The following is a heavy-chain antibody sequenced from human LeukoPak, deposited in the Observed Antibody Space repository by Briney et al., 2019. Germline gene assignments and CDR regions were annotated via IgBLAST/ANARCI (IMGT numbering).Heavy chain of an antibody. CDR2: INAGNGNT. D-gene: IGHD3-9*01. J-gene: IGHJ4*02. CDR1: GYTFTSYA. CDR3: ARDYYDILTGQHGGLGY. Sequence: ASVKVSCKASGYTFTSYAMHWVRQAPRQGLEWMGWINAGNGNTKYSQKFQGRVTITRDTSASTAYMELSSLRSEDTAVYYCARDYYDILTGQHGGLGYRGQGTLVTVSS. V-gene: IGHV1-3*01.